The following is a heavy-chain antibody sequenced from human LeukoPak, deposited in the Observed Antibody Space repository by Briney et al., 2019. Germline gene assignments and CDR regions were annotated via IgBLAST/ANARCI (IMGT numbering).Heavy chain of an antibody. Sequence: EASVKVSCKASGGTFSSYAISWVRQAPGQGLGWMGRTIPIFGTANYAQKFQGRVTITTDESTSTAYMELSSLRSEDTAVYYCARELGYCTNGVCQDWYFDLWGRGTLVTVSS. CDR2: TIPIFGTA. V-gene: IGHV1-69*05. CDR3: ARELGYCTNGVCQDWYFDL. J-gene: IGHJ2*01. CDR1: GGTFSSYA. D-gene: IGHD2-8*01.